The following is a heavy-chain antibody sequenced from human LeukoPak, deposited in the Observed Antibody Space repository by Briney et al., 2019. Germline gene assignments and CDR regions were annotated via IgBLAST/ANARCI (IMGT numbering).Heavy chain of an antibody. V-gene: IGHV3-7*01. CDR2: IKQDGSEK. Sequence: GGSLSLPCEASGFTFSSHCMSWVRQAPGKGLEWVANIKQDGSEKYYVDSVKGRFTISRDNAKNSLYLQMSILRAADTAVYYCARVRIAVAVRAFDMWGQGTGVTVSS. CDR3: ARVRIAVAVRAFDM. CDR1: GFTFSSHC. J-gene: IGHJ3*02. D-gene: IGHD6-19*01.